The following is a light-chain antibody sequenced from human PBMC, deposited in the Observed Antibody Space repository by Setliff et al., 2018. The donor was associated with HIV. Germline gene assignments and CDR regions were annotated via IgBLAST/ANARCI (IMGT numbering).Light chain of an antibody. CDR3: SIHRSRGYV. Sequence: QSALTQPASVSGSPGQSITISCTGTSSDVGGYNYVSWYQQHPGKAPKLIIYDIVTRPSGVSNRFSCSKSGGTASLTISGLQAEDEADYYCSIHRSRGYVFGSGTKVTV. V-gene: IGLV2-14*03. J-gene: IGLJ1*01. CDR2: DIV. CDR1: SSDVGGYNY.